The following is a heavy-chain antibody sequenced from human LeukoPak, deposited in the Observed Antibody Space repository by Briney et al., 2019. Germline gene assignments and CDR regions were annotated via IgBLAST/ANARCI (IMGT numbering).Heavy chain of an antibody. CDR3: ARDRVYYDSRGYYDYYGMDV. J-gene: IGHJ6*02. CDR2: ISAYNGNT. V-gene: IGHV1-18*01. D-gene: IGHD3-22*01. CDR1: GYTFTSYG. Sequence: ASVNVSCKASGYTFTSYGISWVRQAPGQGLEWMGWISAYNGNTNYAQKLQGRVTMTTDTSTSTAYMELRSLRSDDTAVYYCARDRVYYDSRGYYDYYGMDVWGQGTTVTVSS.